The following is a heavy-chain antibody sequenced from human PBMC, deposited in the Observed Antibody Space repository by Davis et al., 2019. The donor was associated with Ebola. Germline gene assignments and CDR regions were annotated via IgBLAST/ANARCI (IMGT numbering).Heavy chain of an antibody. CDR2: INHSGST. D-gene: IGHD2-2*01. J-gene: IGHJ6*02. CDR3: ARVRIVVGYYYYGMDV. Sequence: SETLSLTCAVYGGSFSGYYWSWIRQPPGKGLEWIGEINHSGSTNYNPSLKSRVTISVDTSKNQFSLKLNSVTAADTAVYYCARVRIVVGYYYYGMDVWGQGTTVTVSS. CDR1: GGSFSGYY. V-gene: IGHV4-34*01.